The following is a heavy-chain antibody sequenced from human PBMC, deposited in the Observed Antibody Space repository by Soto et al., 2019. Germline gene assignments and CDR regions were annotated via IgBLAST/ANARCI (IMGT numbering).Heavy chain of an antibody. J-gene: IGHJ4*02. Sequence: GGSLRLSCASSWFTFSDAWMSWVRQAPGKGLEWVGRIKSKTDGGATDYGAPVKGRFTISRDDSKNTLYLQMNSLKIEDTAVYYCTTVLTVTNYYWGQGTLVTVSS. CDR2: IKSKTDGGAT. CDR1: WFTFSDAW. CDR3: TTVLTVTNYY. V-gene: IGHV3-15*01. D-gene: IGHD4-17*01.